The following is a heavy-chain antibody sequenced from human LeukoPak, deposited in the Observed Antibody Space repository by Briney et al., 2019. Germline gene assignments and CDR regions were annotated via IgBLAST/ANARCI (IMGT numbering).Heavy chain of an antibody. J-gene: IGHJ4*02. Sequence: ASVKVSCKTSGYTFAAYYVHWVRQAPGHGLEWMGWITPNSGGTNYAQKFQGRVTMTRDTSISTAYMELSILRSDDTAVYYCARATEFDYWGQGTLVTVSS. V-gene: IGHV1-2*02. CDR3: ARATEFDY. CDR2: ITPNSGGT. CDR1: GYTFAAYY.